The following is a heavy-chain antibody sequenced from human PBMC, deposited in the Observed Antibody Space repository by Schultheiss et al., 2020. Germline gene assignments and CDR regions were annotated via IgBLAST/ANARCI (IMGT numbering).Heavy chain of an antibody. Sequence: ASVKVSCKASGYTFTSYYMHWVRQAPGQGLEWMGWMNPNSGNTGYAQKFQGRVTMTRNTSISTAYMELSSLRSEDTAVYYCARGGSRIAARDAFDIWGQGTMVNVSS. J-gene: IGHJ3*02. D-gene: IGHD6-6*01. V-gene: IGHV1-8*02. CDR2: MNPNSGNT. CDR3: ARGGSRIAARDAFDI. CDR1: GYTFTSYY.